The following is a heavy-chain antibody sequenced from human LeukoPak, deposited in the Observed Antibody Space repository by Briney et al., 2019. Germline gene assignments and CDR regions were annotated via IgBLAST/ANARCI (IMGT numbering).Heavy chain of an antibody. J-gene: IGHJ4*02. CDR3: TTFGIVDDY. V-gene: IGHV3-73*01. D-gene: IGHD3-22*01. CDR2: IRSKANSYAR. CDR1: GFTFSGSG. Sequence: GGSLRLSCAASGFTFSGSGMHWVRQASGRGLEWVGGIRSKANSYARVYAASVKGRFTISRDDSKNTAYLQMNSLKTEDTAIYYCTTFGIVDDYWGQGTLVTVFS.